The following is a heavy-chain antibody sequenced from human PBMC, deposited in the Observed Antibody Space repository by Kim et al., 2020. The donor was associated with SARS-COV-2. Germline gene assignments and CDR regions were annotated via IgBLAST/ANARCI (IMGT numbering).Heavy chain of an antibody. CDR1: GGSISSYY. CDR2: IYYSGST. V-gene: IGHV4-59*13. D-gene: IGHD3-3*01. J-gene: IGHJ4*02. Sequence: SETLSLTCTVSGGSISSYYWSWIRQPPGKGLEWIGYIYYSGSTNYNPSLKSRVTISVDTSKNQFSLKLSSVTAADTAVYYCARRGSYYDFWSGYYEGGYFDYWGQGTLVTVSS. CDR3: ARRGSYYDFWSGYYEGGYFDY.